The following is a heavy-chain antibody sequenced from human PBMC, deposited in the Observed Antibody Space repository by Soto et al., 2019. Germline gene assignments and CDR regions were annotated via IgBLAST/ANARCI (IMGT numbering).Heavy chain of an antibody. CDR2: VNPILSMS. V-gene: IGHV1-69*04. J-gene: IGHJ4*02. D-gene: IGHD3-10*01. Sequence: QVQLVQSGAEVKRHWSSVKVSCKASGDTFTFYSINWVRQAPGLGLEWMGRVNPILSMSNYAQRFQGRVTMTADKSTSTAYMELSGLRSEDTAMYYWATSYGSGYGACDYWGQGALVTVSS. CDR3: ATSYGSGYGACDY. CDR1: GDTFTFYS.